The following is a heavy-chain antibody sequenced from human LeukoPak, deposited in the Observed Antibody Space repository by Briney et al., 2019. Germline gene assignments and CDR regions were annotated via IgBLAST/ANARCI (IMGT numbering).Heavy chain of an antibody. Sequence: PSETLSLTCAVYGGSFSGYYWSWIRQPPGKGLEWIGYIYYSGSTNYNPSLKSRVTISVDTSKNQFSLKLSSVTAADTAVYYCAGGENIITFGGVIAAFDYWGQGTLVTVSS. D-gene: IGHD3-16*02. V-gene: IGHV4-59*01. CDR1: GGSFSGYY. CDR3: AGGENIITFGGVIAAFDY. J-gene: IGHJ4*02. CDR2: IYYSGST.